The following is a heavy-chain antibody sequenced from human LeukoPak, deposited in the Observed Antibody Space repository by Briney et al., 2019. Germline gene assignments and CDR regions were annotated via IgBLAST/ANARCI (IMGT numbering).Heavy chain of an antibody. D-gene: IGHD3-10*01. V-gene: IGHV3-21*01. CDR1: GFTFSSYS. CDR2: ISSSSSYI. Sequence: GGSLRLSCAASGFTFSSYSMTWVRQAPGKGLEWVSSISSSSSYIYYADSVKGRFTISRDNAKNSLYLQMNSLRAEDTAVYYCARDASLWFGEKGPRRGSNWFDPWGQGTLVTVSS. J-gene: IGHJ5*02. CDR3: ARDASLWFGEKGPRRGSNWFDP.